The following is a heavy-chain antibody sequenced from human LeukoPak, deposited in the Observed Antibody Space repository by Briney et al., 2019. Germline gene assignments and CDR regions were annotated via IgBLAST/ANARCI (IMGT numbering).Heavy chain of an antibody. CDR2: IYTSGST. Sequence: SETLSLTCTVSGGSISSYYWSWIRQPAGKGLEWIGRIYTSGSTNYNPSLKSRVTISVDTSKNQFSLKLSSVTAADTAVYYCARKDNSGPYFDYWGQGTLVTVSS. CDR1: GGSISSYY. D-gene: IGHD6-19*01. CDR3: ARKDNSGPYFDY. J-gene: IGHJ4*02. V-gene: IGHV4-4*07.